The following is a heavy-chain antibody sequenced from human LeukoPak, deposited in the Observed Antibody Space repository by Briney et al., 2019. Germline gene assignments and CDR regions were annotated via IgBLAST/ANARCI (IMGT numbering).Heavy chain of an antibody. CDR2: ISGSGGST. Sequence: GGSMRLSCAASGFTFSSYAMSWVRQSPGKGLEWVSAISGSGGSTYYADSVKGRFTISRDNSKNTLYLQMNSLRAEDTAVYYCAKDMVATSFDYWGQGTLVTVSS. CDR3: AKDMVATSFDY. V-gene: IGHV3-23*01. D-gene: IGHD5-12*01. J-gene: IGHJ4*02. CDR1: GFTFSSYA.